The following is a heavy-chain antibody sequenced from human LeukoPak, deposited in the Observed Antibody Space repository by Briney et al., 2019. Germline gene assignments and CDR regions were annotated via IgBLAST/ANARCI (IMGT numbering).Heavy chain of an antibody. CDR1: GGSISSGSYY. D-gene: IGHD1-26*01. Sequence: PSETLSLTCTVSGGSISSGSYYWSWIRQPAGKGLEWIGRIYTSGSTNYNPSLKSRVTISVDTSKNQFSLKLSSVTAADTAVYYCARYLVGASGFDPWGQGTLVTVSS. CDR3: ARYLVGASGFDP. CDR2: IYTSGST. V-gene: IGHV4-61*02. J-gene: IGHJ5*02.